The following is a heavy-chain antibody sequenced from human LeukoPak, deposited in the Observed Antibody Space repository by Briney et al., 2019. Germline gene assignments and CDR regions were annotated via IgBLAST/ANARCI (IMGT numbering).Heavy chain of an antibody. CDR2: ISGSGGST. CDR1: GFTFSSYA. D-gene: IGHD6-19*01. Sequence: PGGSLRLSCAASGFTFSSYAMSWVRQAPGEGLEWVSAISGSGGSTYYADSVKGRFTISRDNSKNTLHLQMNSLRAEDTALYYCARQGYSRGWSASYYFYGLDVWGQGTTVTVSS. J-gene: IGHJ6*02. V-gene: IGHV3-23*01. CDR3: ARQGYSRGWSASYYFYGLDV.